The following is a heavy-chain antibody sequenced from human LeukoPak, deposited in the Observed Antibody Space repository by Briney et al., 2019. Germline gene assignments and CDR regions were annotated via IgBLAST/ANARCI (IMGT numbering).Heavy chain of an antibody. Sequence: GGSLRLSCAASGFTFSSSWMTWVRQAPGKGLEWLANIKGDGSDKNYVDSVKGRFTISRDNAKNSLYLQMNSLRAEDTAVYYCARAKRNGFDIWGQGTMVTVSS. CDR3: ARAKRNGFDI. CDR2: IKGDGSDK. J-gene: IGHJ3*02. CDR1: GFTFSSSW. V-gene: IGHV3-7*04.